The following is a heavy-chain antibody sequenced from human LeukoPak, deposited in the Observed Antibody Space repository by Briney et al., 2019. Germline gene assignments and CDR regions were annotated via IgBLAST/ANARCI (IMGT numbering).Heavy chain of an antibody. V-gene: IGHV3-23*01. CDR2: ISGSGGST. CDR1: GFTFSSYS. D-gene: IGHD6-6*01. CDR3: AKDEYSSSFGAFDI. J-gene: IGHJ3*02. Sequence: GGSLRLSCAASGFTFSSYSMNWVRQAPGKGLEWVSAISGSGGSTYYADSVKGRFTISRDNSKNTLYLQMNSLRAEDTAVYYCAKDEYSSSFGAFDIWGQGTMVTVSS.